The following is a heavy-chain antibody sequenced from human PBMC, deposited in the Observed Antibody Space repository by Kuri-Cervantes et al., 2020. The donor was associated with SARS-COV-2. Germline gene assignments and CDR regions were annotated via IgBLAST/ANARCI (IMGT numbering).Heavy chain of an antibody. CDR1: GFTFSSYA. CDR3: AKDMYYDSSGFYDAFDI. D-gene: IGHD3-22*01. J-gene: IGHJ3*02. CDR2: ISSSSSYI. V-gene: IGHV3-21*01. Sequence: GGSLRLSCAASGFTFSSYAMSWVRQAPGKGLEWVSSISSSSSYIYHADSVKGRFTIFRDNSKNTLYLQMNSLRAEDTAVYYCAKDMYYDSSGFYDAFDIWGQGTMVTVSS.